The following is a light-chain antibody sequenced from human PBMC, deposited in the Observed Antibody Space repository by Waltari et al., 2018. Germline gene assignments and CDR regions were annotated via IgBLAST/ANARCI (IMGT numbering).Light chain of an antibody. CDR2: EVT. V-gene: IGLV2-8*01. CDR3: SSFAGSNNWV. CDR1: SSDVGGYNY. Sequence: QSALTQPPSASGSPGQSVTISCTGTSSDVGGYNYVSWYQQYPGKAPKLLIYEVTKRPSGVPDRFSGSKSGNTASLTVSGLQAEDEADYCCSSFAGSNNWVFGGGTKLTVL. J-gene: IGLJ3*02.